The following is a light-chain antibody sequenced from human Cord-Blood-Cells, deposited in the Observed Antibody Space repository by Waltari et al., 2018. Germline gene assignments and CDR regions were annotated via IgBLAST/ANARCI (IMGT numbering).Light chain of an antibody. J-gene: IGLJ2*01. V-gene: IGLV3-21*04. CDR2: YDS. CDR3: QVWDSSSDHNVV. CDR1: NIGSKS. Sequence: SYVLTQPPSVSVAPGQTARVTCGVHNIGSKSVPWYQQKPGQAPVLVIYYDSDRPSGIPERFSGSNSGNTATLTISRVEAGDEAGYYCQVWDSSSDHNVVFGGGTKLTVL.